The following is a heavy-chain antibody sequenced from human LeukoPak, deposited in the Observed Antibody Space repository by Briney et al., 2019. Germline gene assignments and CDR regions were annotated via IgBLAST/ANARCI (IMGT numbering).Heavy chain of an antibody. J-gene: IGHJ4*02. D-gene: IGHD1-26*01. Sequence: PGGSLRLSCAASGFTFSSYSMNWVRQAPGKGLEWVSSISSSSSYIYYADSVKGRFTISRDNAKNSLYLQMNGLRAEDTAVYYCARVPIGGATGVDYWGQGTLVTVSS. V-gene: IGHV3-21*01. CDR1: GFTFSSYS. CDR2: ISSSSSYI. CDR3: ARVPIGGATGVDY.